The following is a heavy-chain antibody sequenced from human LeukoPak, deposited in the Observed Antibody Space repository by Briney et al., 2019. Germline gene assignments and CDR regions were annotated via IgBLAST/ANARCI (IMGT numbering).Heavy chain of an antibody. CDR1: GFTFSSYA. J-gene: IGHJ4*02. CDR2: ISYDGSNK. V-gene: IGHV3-30-3*01. CDR3: ARARIVVVVAATNYFDY. D-gene: IGHD2-15*01. Sequence: PGGSLRLSCAASGFTFSSYAMHWVRQAPGKGLEWVAVISYDGSNKYYADSVKGRFTISRDNSKNTLYLQMNSLRAEDTAVYYCARARIVVVVAATNYFDYGGKGTRVTVPS.